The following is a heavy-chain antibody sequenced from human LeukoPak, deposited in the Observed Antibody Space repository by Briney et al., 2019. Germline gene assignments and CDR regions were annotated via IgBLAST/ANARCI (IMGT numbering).Heavy chain of an antibody. CDR3: ARDDTAMAH. V-gene: IGHV3-7*01. J-gene: IGHJ4*02. CDR2: IKQDETEK. D-gene: IGHD5-18*01. CDR1: GFTFSNFW. Sequence: GGSLRLSCTASGFTFSNFWMGWVRQAPGKGLEWVANIKQDETEKFYLGSVKGRFTISRDNAKNSLYLQMNSLRVEDTAVYYCARDDTAMAHWGQGTLVTVSS.